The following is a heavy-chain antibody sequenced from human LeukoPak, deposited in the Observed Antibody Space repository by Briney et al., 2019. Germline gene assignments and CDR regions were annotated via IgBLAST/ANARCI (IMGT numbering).Heavy chain of an antibody. V-gene: IGHV4-39*07. CDR2: IYYSGST. CDR3: AIGGGSWHYYYMDV. D-gene: IGHD3-16*01. CDR1: GGSISSSSYY. Sequence: PSETLSLTCTVSGGSISSSSYYWGWIRQPPGTGLEWIGSIYYSGSTYYNPSLKSRVTISVDTSKNQFSLKLSSVTAADTAMYYCAIGGGSWHYYYMDVWGKGTTVTVSS. J-gene: IGHJ6*03.